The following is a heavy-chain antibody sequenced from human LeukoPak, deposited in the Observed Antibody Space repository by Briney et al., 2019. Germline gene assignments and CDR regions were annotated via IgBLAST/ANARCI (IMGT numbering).Heavy chain of an antibody. Sequence: SETLSLTCTVSRGSIGKYYWSWIRQSPAKGLEWIGYVSYSGSTDYNPSLQSRVTISVDTSKNQFSLKLSSVTAADTAVYYCALAVAAPSDYWGQGTLVTVSS. V-gene: IGHV4-59*12. CDR3: ALAVAAPSDY. J-gene: IGHJ4*02. CDR2: VSYSGST. CDR1: RGSIGKYY. D-gene: IGHD6-19*01.